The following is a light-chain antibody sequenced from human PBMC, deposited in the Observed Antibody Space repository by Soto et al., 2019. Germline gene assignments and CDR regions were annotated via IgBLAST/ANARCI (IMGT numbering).Light chain of an antibody. CDR1: QRISTY. J-gene: IGKJ5*01. CDR2: VAS. V-gene: IGKV1-39*01. CDR3: QQSYDTVAIT. Sequence: DIQMTQSPSSLSASVGDRVTITCRASQRISTYLNWYQQKPGQAPKLLIYVASLLQSGVPSRFSGSGSGTDFTLTISGLQPEDFATYYCQQSYDTVAITVGQGTRLEIK.